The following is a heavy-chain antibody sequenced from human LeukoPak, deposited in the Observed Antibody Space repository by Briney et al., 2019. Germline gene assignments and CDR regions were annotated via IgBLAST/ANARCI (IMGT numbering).Heavy chain of an antibody. D-gene: IGHD1-26*01. Sequence: GGSLRLSCAASGFTFSSYAMHWVRQAPGKGLEWVAFIRFDGSSESYADSVRGRFTISRDNSKNTLYLQMNSLRAEDTAVYYCAKGRVGANVYDAFDIWGQGTMVTVSS. J-gene: IGHJ3*02. CDR1: GFTFSSYA. CDR2: IRFDGSSE. CDR3: AKGRVGANVYDAFDI. V-gene: IGHV3-30*02.